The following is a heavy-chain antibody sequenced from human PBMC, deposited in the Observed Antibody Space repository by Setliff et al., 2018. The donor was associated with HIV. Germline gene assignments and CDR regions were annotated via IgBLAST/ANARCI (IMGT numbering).Heavy chain of an antibody. V-gene: IGHV1-46*04. CDR3: ARAPYRSGWYGVDY. D-gene: IGHD6-19*01. Sequence: ASVKVSCKAFGYTFTDHHIHWMRQAPGHGLEWIGIVNPLLDLTSHSQKLQGRVTLTWDTSTSTVYMELTTLRSEDTAFYYCARAPYRSGWYGVDYWGRGTLVTVSS. CDR2: VNPLLDLT. CDR1: GYTFTDHH. J-gene: IGHJ4*02.